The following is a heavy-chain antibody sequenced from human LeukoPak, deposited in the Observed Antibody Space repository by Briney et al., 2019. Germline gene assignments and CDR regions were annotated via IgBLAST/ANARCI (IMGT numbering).Heavy chain of an antibody. J-gene: IGHJ4*02. D-gene: IGHD6-13*01. CDR2: IYSGGST. Sequence: GGSLRLSCAASGFTVSSNYMSWVRQAPGKGLEWVSVIYSGGSTYYADSVKGRFTISRDNSKNTLYLQMNSLRAEGTAVYYCAREGSGSWATSDWGQGTLVTVSS. CDR1: GFTVSSNY. CDR3: AREGSGSWATSD. V-gene: IGHV3-66*02.